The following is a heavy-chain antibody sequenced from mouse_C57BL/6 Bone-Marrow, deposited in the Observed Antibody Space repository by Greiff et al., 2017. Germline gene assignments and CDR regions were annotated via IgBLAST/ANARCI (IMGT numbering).Heavy chain of an antibody. D-gene: IGHD1-1*01. CDR3: ADYYGSSYSYWYFDV. V-gene: IGHV1-72*01. CDR2: IDPNSGGT. J-gene: IGHJ1*03. Sequence: VQLQQPGAELVKPGASVKLSCKASGYTFTSYWMHWVEQRPGRGLEWIGRIDPNSGGTKYNEKFKSKATLTVDKPSSTAYMQLSSLTSEDSAVYYCADYYGSSYSYWYFDVWGTGTTVTVSS. CDR1: GYTFTSYW.